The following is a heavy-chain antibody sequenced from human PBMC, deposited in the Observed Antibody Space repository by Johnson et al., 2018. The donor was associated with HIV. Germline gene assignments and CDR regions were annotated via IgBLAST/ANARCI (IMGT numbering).Heavy chain of an antibody. V-gene: IGHV3-33*08. D-gene: IGHD1-26*01. Sequence: VQLVESGGGLVQPGGSLRLSCAASGFTFSSYGMHWVRQAPGKGLEWVAVIWYDGSNKYYADSVKGRFTISRDNSKNTLYLQMNSLRAEDTAVYYCAGGSYNDAFDIWGQGTMVTVSS. CDR3: AGGSYNDAFDI. J-gene: IGHJ3*02. CDR2: IWYDGSNK. CDR1: GFTFSSYG.